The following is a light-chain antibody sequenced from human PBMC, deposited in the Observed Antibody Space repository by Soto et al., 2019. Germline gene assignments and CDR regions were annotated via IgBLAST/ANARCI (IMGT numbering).Light chain of an antibody. CDR2: EVT. Sequence: QSALTQPASVSGSPGQSITISCTGTSSDIGGYNHVSWYQHHSGKVPKLMIYEVTNRPSGVSDRFSGSKSGNTASLTISGLQAEDEADYYCNSYTKNSGFWVFGGGTKLTVL. V-gene: IGLV2-14*01. J-gene: IGLJ3*02. CDR1: SSDIGGYNH. CDR3: NSYTKNSGFWV.